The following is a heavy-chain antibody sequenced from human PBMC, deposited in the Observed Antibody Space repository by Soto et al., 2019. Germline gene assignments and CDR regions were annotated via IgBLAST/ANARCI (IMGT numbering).Heavy chain of an antibody. CDR3: ARGSRITMVRGVIMGWFDP. Sequence: SETLSLTCAVYGGSFSGYYWSWIRQPPGKGLEWIGEINHSGSTNYNPSLKSRVTISVDTSKNQFSLKLSSLTAADTAVYYCARGSRITMVRGVIMGWFDPWGQGTLVTVSS. CDR2: INHSGST. CDR1: GGSFSGYY. J-gene: IGHJ5*02. V-gene: IGHV4-34*01. D-gene: IGHD3-10*01.